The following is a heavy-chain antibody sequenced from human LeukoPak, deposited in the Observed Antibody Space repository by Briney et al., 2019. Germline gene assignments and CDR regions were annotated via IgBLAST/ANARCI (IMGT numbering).Heavy chain of an antibody. CDR2: IYTSGST. J-gene: IGHJ5*02. V-gene: IGHV4-61*02. Sequence: PSETLSLTRSVSGGSISSGSYYWSWIRHPAGKGLEWFGRIYTSGSTNYNPSLRSRVTISVDTSKNQFSLKLSSVTAADTAVYYCARDGTPAALNWFDPWGQGTLVTVSS. CDR1: GGSISSGSYY. CDR3: ARDGTPAALNWFDP. D-gene: IGHD2-2*01.